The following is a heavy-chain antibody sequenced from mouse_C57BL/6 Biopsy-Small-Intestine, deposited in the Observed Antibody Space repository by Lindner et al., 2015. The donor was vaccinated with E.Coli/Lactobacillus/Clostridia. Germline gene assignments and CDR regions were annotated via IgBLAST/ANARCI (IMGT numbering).Heavy chain of an antibody. CDR3: ARNFWPRWEPRRGVFDN. D-gene: IGHD1-1*02. CDR2: ISAYDGDT. CDR1: GYTFTSYG. V-gene: IGHV1S134*01. J-gene: IGHJ4*01. Sequence: SVKVSCKASGYTFTSYGINWVRQAPGQGLEWMGWISAYDGDTTYAEKFQGRVSMTTDTSSGTAYMELRSLIPDDTAIYYCARNFWPRWEPRRGVFDNWGQGTQVTVSS.